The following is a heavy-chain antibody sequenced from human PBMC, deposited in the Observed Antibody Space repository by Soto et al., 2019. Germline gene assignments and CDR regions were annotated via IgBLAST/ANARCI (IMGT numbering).Heavy chain of an antibody. CDR1: GYTFTSYG. D-gene: IGHD1-26*01. V-gene: IGHV1-18*04. CDR2: ISAYNGHT. CDR3: ARKEPRIVGATGVDY. Sequence: QVQLVQSGAEVKKPGASVKVSCKASGYTFTSYGISWVRQAPGQGLAWMGWISAYNGHTNYAQKLQGRVTMTTDTSTSTAYMELRSLRSDDTAVYYCARKEPRIVGATGVDYWGQGTLVTVSS. J-gene: IGHJ4*02.